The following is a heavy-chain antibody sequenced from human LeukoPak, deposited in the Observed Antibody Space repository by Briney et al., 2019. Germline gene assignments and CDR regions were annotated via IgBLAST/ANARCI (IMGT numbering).Heavy chain of an antibody. CDR2: IYYSGST. V-gene: IGHV4-39*01. Sequence: SETLSLTCTVSGDSITSTPYYWGWIRQSPGKGLEWIGIIYYSGSTYYNPSLKSRVTMSVDTSKNQFSLRLNSVTAADTAVYFCARLLNSGGNSPLVYWGQGTLVTVSS. CDR1: GDSITSTPYY. D-gene: IGHD2-21*01. J-gene: IGHJ4*02. CDR3: ARLLNSGGNSPLVY.